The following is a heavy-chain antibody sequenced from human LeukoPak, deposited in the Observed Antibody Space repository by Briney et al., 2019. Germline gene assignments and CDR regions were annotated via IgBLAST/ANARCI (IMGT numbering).Heavy chain of an antibody. Sequence: SETLSPTCTVSGGSISDYYWNWIRQPPGKGLEWIGYIYYSGSTTYNPSLRSRVTMSVDTAKNQFSLKLRSVTAADTAVYFCARGDFCSRSNCYLRPMDVWGKGTTVTVSS. J-gene: IGHJ6*03. CDR3: ARGDFCSRSNCYLRPMDV. CDR2: IYYSGST. D-gene: IGHD3-3*01. V-gene: IGHV4-59*01. CDR1: GGSISDYY.